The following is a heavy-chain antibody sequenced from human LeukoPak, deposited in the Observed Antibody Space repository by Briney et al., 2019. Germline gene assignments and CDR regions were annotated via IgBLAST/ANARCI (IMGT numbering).Heavy chain of an antibody. Sequence: ASVKVSCKVSGYTLTELSMHWVRQAPGKGLEWMGGFDPEDGETIYAQKFQGRVTMTEDTSTDTAYMELSSLRSEDTAVYYCATDPYSGSYLVDAFDIWGQGTIVTVSS. CDR1: GYTLTELS. D-gene: IGHD1-26*01. CDR3: ATDPYSGSYLVDAFDI. J-gene: IGHJ3*02. CDR2: FDPEDGET. V-gene: IGHV1-24*01.